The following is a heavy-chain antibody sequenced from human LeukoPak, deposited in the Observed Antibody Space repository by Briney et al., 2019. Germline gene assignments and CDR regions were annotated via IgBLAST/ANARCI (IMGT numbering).Heavy chain of an antibody. J-gene: IGHJ6*03. CDR3: AREVQDYYGSGSYSTLGYYYYMDV. V-gene: IGHV4-61*02. CDR1: GGSISSGSYY. CDR2: IYTSGST. D-gene: IGHD3-10*01. Sequence: PSETLSLTCTVSGGSISSGSYYWSWIRQPAGQGLEWIGRIYTSGSTNYNPSLKSRFTISIDTSKNQFSLKLSSVTAADTAVYYCAREVQDYYGSGSYSTLGYYYYMDVWGKGTTVTISS.